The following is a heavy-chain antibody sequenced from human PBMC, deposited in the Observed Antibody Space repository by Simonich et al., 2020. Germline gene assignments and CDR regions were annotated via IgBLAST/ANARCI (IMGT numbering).Heavy chain of an antibody. J-gene: IGHJ6*02. Sequence: QVQLQQWGAGLLKPSETLSLTCAVYGGSFSGYYWSWIRQPPGKGLEWIGEINHSGITNYNPSLKSRVTLSVDTSKNQFSLKLSSVTAADTAVYYCARHTVKSIAATNYYYGMDVWGQGTTVTVSS. CDR2: INHSGIT. D-gene: IGHD6-13*01. V-gene: IGHV4-34*01. CDR3: ARHTVKSIAATNYYYGMDV. CDR1: GGSFSGYY.